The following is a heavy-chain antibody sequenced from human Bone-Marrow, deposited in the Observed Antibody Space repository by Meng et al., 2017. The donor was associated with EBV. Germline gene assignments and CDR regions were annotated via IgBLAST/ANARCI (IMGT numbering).Heavy chain of an antibody. CDR3: ARAGRPTYYYDSSGYAPFDY. J-gene: IGHJ4*02. CDR1: GFPFSSYS. D-gene: IGHD3-22*01. V-gene: IGHV3-21*01. CDR2: ISSSSSYI. Sequence: EVQLVESGGGLVKHGGSLRLSCAASGFPFSSYSMNWVRQAPGKGLEWVSSISSSSSYIYYADSVKGRFTISRDNAKNSLYLQMNSLRAEDTAVYYCARAGRPTYYYDSSGYAPFDYWGQGTLVTVSS.